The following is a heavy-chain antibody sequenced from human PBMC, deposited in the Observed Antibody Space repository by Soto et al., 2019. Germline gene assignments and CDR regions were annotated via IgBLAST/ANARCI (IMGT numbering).Heavy chain of an antibody. CDR1: GGSISSYY. D-gene: IGHD5-18*01. CDR2: IYYSGST. Sequence: PSETLSLTCTVSGGSISSYYWSWIRQPPGKGLEWIGYIYYSGSTNYNPSLKSRVNISVDTSKNKFSLKLSSVTAAEKAVYYCAGATWLTQGYWFDPWGQGTMVTVSS. CDR3: AGATWLTQGYWFDP. J-gene: IGHJ5*02. V-gene: IGHV4-59*01.